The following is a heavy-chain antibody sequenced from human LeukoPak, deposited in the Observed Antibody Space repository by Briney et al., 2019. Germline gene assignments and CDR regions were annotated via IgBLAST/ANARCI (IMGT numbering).Heavy chain of an antibody. CDR1: GYTFTSYD. CDR2: MNPNSGNT. CDR3: ARGLGVIHNWFDP. J-gene: IGHJ5*02. Sequence: ASVKVSCKASGYTFTSYDINWVRQATGQGLEWMGWMNPNSGNTGYAQKFQGRVAMTRNTSISTAYMELSSLRFEDTAVYYCARGLGVIHNWFDPWGQGTLVTVSS. D-gene: IGHD3-22*01. V-gene: IGHV1-8*01.